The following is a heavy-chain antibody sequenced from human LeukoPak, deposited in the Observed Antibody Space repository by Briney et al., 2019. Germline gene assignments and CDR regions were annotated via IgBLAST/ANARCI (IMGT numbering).Heavy chain of an antibody. CDR3: ARALWKYCSRTSCPPGYYYMDV. CDR2: INPNSGGT. Sequence: ASVKVSCKASGSTFTGYYMHWVRQAPGQGLEWMGWINPNSGGTNYAQKFQGRVTMTRDTSITTAYIELSRLRSDDTAVYYCARALWKYCSRTSCPPGYYYMDVWGKGTTVTVSS. D-gene: IGHD2-2*01. J-gene: IGHJ6*03. CDR1: GSTFTGYY. V-gene: IGHV1-2*02.